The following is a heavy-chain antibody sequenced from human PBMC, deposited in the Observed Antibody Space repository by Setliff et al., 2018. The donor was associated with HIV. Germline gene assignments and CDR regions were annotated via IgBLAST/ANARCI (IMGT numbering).Heavy chain of an antibody. J-gene: IGHJ6*02. CDR3: ARRGDFFYYAMDV. CDR2: IHYNEKT. CDR1: GGSISSDNW. Sequence: SETLSLTCAVSGGSISSDNWWTWVRQPPGKGLEYIGSIHYNEKTYYNPSLKSRVTISIDTSKNQFSLNLTSVTAADTAVYYCARRGDFFYYAMDVWGQGTTVTVSS. V-gene: IGHV4-39*01.